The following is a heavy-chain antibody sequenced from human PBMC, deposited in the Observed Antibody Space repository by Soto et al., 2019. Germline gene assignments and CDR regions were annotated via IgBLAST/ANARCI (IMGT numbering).Heavy chain of an antibody. D-gene: IGHD3-22*01. V-gene: IGHV3-49*03. J-gene: IGHJ5*02. CDR1: GFTFGDYA. Sequence: GGSLRLSCTASGFTFGDYAMSWFRQAPGKGLEWVGLIRSKAYGGTTQYAASVKGRFTISRDDSKSIAYLQRNSLQTEDTAVYYCTTNYYDSSGYDNWFDPWGQGTLVTVS. CDR3: TTNYYDSSGYDNWFDP. CDR2: IRSKAYGGTT.